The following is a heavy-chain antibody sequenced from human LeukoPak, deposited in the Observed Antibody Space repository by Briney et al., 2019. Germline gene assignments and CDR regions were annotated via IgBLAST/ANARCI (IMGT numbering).Heavy chain of an antibody. CDR2: IYYSGST. V-gene: IGHV4-31*03. D-gene: IGHD6-13*01. J-gene: IGHJ4*02. CDR3: ASSHGSSSWPTYYFDY. CDR1: GASITSGFYY. Sequence: SETLSLTCTVSGASITSGFYYWTWIRQHPGKGLEWIGYIYYSGSTYYNPSLKSRVTISVDTSKNQFSLKLSSVTAADTAVYYCASSHGSSSWPTYYFDYWGQGTLVTVSS.